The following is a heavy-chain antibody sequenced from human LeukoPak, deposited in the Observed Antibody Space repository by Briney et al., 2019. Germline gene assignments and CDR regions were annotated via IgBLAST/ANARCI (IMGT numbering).Heavy chain of an antibody. CDR3: AKTYDYVWGSYRPFDY. D-gene: IGHD3-16*02. Sequence: PGGSLRLSCAASGFTFSSYAMHWVRQAPGKGLEWVAVISYDGSNKYYADSVKGRFTISRDNSKNTLYLQMNSLRAEDTAVYYCAKTYDYVWGSYRPFDYWGQGTLVTVSS. CDR1: GFTFSSYA. CDR2: ISYDGSNK. J-gene: IGHJ4*02. V-gene: IGHV3-30-3*02.